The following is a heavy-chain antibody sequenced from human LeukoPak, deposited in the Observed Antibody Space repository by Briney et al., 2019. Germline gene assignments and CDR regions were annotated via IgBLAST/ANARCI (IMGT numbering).Heavy chain of an antibody. D-gene: IGHD2-2*01. J-gene: IGHJ6*02. CDR1: GGSFSGYY. CDR3: ARGSYCSSTSCYGYYYYGMDV. Sequence: PSETLSLTCAVYGGSFSGYYWSWIRQPPGKGLEWIGEINHSGSTNYHPSLKSRVTISVDTSKNQFSLKLSSVTAADTAVYYCARGSYCSSTSCYGYYYYGMDVWGQGTTVTVSS. V-gene: IGHV4-34*01. CDR2: INHSGST.